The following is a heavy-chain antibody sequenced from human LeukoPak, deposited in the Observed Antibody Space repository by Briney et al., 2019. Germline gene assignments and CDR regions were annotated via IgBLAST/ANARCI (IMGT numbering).Heavy chain of an antibody. CDR3: ASSDLGYCSGGSCQTFDY. CDR1: GGTFSSYA. V-gene: IGHV1-69*04. D-gene: IGHD2-15*01. Sequence: SVKVSCKASGGTFSSYASSWVRQAPGQGLEWMGRIIPIFGIANYAQKFQGRVTITADKSTSTAYMELSSLRSEDTAVYYCASSDLGYCSGGSCQTFDYWGQGTLVTVSS. J-gene: IGHJ4*02. CDR2: IIPIFGIA.